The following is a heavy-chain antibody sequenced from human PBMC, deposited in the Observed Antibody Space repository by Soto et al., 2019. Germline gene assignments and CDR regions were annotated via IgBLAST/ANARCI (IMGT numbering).Heavy chain of an antibody. CDR3: ARTDIVATINYYYYGMDV. CDR2: IYYSGST. CDR1: GGSISSSSYY. D-gene: IGHD5-12*01. J-gene: IGHJ6*02. V-gene: IGHV4-39*01. Sequence: SETLSLTCTVSGGSISSSSYYWGWIRQPPGKGLEWIGSIYYSGSTYYNPSLKSRVTISVDTSKNQFSLKLSSVTDADTAVYYCARTDIVATINYYYYGMDVWGQGTTVTVSS.